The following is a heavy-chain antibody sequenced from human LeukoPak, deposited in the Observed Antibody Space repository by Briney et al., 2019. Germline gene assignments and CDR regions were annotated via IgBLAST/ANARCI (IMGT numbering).Heavy chain of an antibody. D-gene: IGHD3-9*01. J-gene: IGHJ5*02. CDR1: GYTFTSYG. CDR3: ARDHGYYDILTGYHSRAWFDP. V-gene: IGHV1-18*01. CDR2: ISAYNGNT. Sequence: ASVKVSCKASGYTFTSYGISWVRQAPGQGLEWMGWISAYNGNTNYAQKLQGRVTMTTDTSTSTAYLELRSLRSDDTAVYYCARDHGYYDILTGYHSRAWFDPGGQGTLVTVSS.